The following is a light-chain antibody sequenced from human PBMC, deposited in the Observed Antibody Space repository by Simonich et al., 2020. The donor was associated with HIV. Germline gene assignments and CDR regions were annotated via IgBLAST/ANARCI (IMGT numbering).Light chain of an antibody. CDR2: KDS. CDR1: ALPKQY. J-gene: IGLJ1*01. CDR3: QSADSSDTYV. Sequence: SYELTQPPSVSVSPGQTARITCFGDALPKQYTYWYQQKPGQAPVLVIYKDSERPSGIPGRFSGSSSGTTVTLTISGVQAEDEADYYCQSADSSDTYVFGTGTKVTVL. V-gene: IGLV3-25*03.